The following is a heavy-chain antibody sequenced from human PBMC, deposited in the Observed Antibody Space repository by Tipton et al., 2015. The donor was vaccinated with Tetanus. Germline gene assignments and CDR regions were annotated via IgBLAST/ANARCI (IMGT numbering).Heavy chain of an antibody. CDR2: IYYSGST. D-gene: IGHD3-10*01. CDR1: GGSISSYY. CDR3: ARGVWFGPGPGYCFDY. Sequence: LRLSCTVSGGSISSYYWSWIRQPPGKGLEWIGYIYYSGSTNYNPSLKSRVTMSLDTSKKQFSLSLNSVTAADTAVYFCARGVWFGPGPGYCFDYWGQGTLVTVSA. V-gene: IGHV4-59*12. J-gene: IGHJ4*02.